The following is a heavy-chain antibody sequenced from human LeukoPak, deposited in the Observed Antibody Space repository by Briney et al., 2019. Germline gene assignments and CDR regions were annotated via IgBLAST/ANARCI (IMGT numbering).Heavy chain of an antibody. V-gene: IGHV3-11*04. CDR3: ARANDYRSYYYYYYMDV. CDR1: GFTFDDYA. Sequence: GGSLRLSCAASGFTFDDYAMHWVRQAPGKGLEWVSYISSSGSTIYYADSVKGRFTISRDNAKNSLYLQMNSLRAEDTAVYYCARANDYRSYYYYYYMDVWGKGTTVTVSS. CDR2: ISSSGSTI. D-gene: IGHD4-11*01. J-gene: IGHJ6*03.